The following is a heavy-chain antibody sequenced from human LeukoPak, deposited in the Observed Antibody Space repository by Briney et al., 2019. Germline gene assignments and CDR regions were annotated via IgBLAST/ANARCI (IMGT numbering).Heavy chain of an antibody. J-gene: IGHJ4*02. Sequence: SETLSLTCTVSGGSISSTSNYWGWIRQPPGKGLEWIGNIYYRGSTCYSPSLIRRVPISVGTSKDQFTLKLSCVTAADTAVYECARLVVGVFDYWGEGTLVSVSS. CDR3: ARLVVGVFDY. CDR2: IYYRGST. D-gene: IGHD3-16*01. CDR1: GGSISSTSNY. V-gene: IGHV4-39*01.